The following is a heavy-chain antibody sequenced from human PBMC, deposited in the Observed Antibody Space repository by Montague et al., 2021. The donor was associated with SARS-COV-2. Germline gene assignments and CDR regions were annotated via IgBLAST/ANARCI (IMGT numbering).Heavy chain of an antibody. V-gene: IGHV3-48*03. J-gene: IGHJ3*02. D-gene: IGHD3-10*01. Sequence: SLRLSCAASGFTISGFEMNWVRQAPGKGLEWVSYISSSSSSIKYADSVKGRFTISRDNAKDSLYLQMNSLRAEDTAVYYRARGPLVRATLAFDIWGQGTMVTVSS. CDR1: GFTISGFE. CDR2: ISSSSSSI. CDR3: ARGPLVRATLAFDI.